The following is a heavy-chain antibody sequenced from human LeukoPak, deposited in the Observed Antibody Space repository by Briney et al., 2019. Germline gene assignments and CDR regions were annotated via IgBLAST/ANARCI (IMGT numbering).Heavy chain of an antibody. CDR1: GYTFTTYG. CDR3: ARAGQARDFWSGYQDY. J-gene: IGHJ4*02. V-gene: IGHV1-18*01. D-gene: IGHD3-3*01. CDR2: INNYNGDT. Sequence: ASVKVSCKASGYTFTTYGVTWVRQAPGQGLEWMGWINNYNGDTEYAQNLQGRVTMTTDTSTSTAYMELRSLRSDDTAVYYCARAGQARDFWSGYQDYWGQGTLVTVSS.